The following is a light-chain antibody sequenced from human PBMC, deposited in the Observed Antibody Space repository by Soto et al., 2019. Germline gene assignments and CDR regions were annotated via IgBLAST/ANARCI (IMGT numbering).Light chain of an antibody. CDR1: SSDVGGYNY. CDR3: SSYTSSIL. V-gene: IGLV2-14*01. CDR2: DVS. J-gene: IGLJ2*01. Sequence: QSALTQPASVSGSPGQSITISCTGTSSDVGGYNYVSWYQQHPGKAPKLMIYDVSNRPSGVSNRFSGSKSGNTASLTISGLQAEDEVDYYCSSYTSSILFGGGTKLTVL.